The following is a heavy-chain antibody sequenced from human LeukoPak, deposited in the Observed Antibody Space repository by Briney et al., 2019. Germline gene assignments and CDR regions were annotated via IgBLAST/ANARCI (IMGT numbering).Heavy chain of an antibody. Sequence: GGSLRLSCAASGFTVSTNYINWVRQAPGKGLEWVSVIYSGGSTYYADSVKGRFTISRDNSKNTLYLQMNSLRAEDTAVYYCARGQGGYDGVDYWGQGTLVTVSS. D-gene: IGHD5-12*01. CDR3: ARGQGGYDGVDY. CDR1: GFTVSTNY. V-gene: IGHV3-53*01. CDR2: IYSGGST. J-gene: IGHJ4*02.